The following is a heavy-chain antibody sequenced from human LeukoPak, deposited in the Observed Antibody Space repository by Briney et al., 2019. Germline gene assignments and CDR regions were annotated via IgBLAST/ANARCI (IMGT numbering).Heavy chain of an antibody. J-gene: IGHJ4*02. D-gene: IGHD3-22*01. Sequence: ASVKVSCKASGYIFTSYSMHWVRRAPGQGLECMGVINTSGGTTNYAQKFQGRVTMTRDTSTSTVYMDLSSLRSEDTAMYYCARDLSHRYYHSTGYAFDYWGQGTLVTVSS. V-gene: IGHV1-46*01. CDR2: INTSGGTT. CDR1: GYIFTSYS. CDR3: ARDLSHRYYHSTGYAFDY.